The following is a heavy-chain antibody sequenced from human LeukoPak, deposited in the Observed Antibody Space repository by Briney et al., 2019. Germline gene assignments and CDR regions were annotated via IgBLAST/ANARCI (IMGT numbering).Heavy chain of an antibody. CDR3: ARSMDY. CDR2: INTDGSTT. J-gene: IGHJ4*02. CDR1: RFTFSSSW. V-gene: IGHV3-74*01. Sequence: GGSLRLSCAASRFTFSSSWMFWVRQPPGKGLVWVSRINTDGSTTNYADSVRGRFTISRDNAKNTVYLQMNSLRAEDTAVYFCARSMDYWGQGTLVTVSS.